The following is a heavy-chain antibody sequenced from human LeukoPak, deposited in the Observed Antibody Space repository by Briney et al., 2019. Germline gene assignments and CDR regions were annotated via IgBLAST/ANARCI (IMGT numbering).Heavy chain of an antibody. V-gene: IGHV3-74*03. D-gene: IGHD6-19*01. CDR2: ISTDGTYT. J-gene: IGHJ4*02. CDR1: GFTFSSYW. Sequence: GGSLRLSCAASGFTFSSYWMHWVRQAPGKGLVWVSRISTDGTYTEYADSVKGRFTISRGNAKNTLYLQMNSLRAEDTAVYYCARDHPAVSDYWGQGTLVTVSS. CDR3: ARDHPAVSDY.